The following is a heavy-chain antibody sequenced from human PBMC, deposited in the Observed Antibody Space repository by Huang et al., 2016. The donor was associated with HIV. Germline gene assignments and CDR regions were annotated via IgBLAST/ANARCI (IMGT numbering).Heavy chain of an antibody. CDR1: GFSFSSCN. CDR2: SSETGRVI. CDR3: ARGYSSSWLYN. Sequence: EEQLVESGGGLVQPGGSLRLSCAASGFSFSSCNMNWVRQASGKGLGWLSYSSETGRVITEADSVKGRVTVSRDKAKNSLYLQMDSLRAEDTAVYYCARGYSSSWLYNWGQGTLVTVSS. D-gene: IGHD6-13*01. J-gene: IGHJ4*02. V-gene: IGHV3-48*01.